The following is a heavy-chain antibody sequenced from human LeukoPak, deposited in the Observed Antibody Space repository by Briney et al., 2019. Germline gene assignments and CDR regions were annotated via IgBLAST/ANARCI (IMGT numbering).Heavy chain of an antibody. Sequence: PGGSLRLSCAASGFTLSSYDIHWVRQPTGKGLEWVSAIATAGDTFYSASVKGRFTISRENAKNSLYLQMNSLRVGDTAVYYCTRGGDGFDPWGQGTLVTVSS. V-gene: IGHV3-13*01. CDR2: IATAGDT. J-gene: IGHJ5*02. CDR1: GFTLSSYD. CDR3: TRGGDGFDP. D-gene: IGHD7-27*01.